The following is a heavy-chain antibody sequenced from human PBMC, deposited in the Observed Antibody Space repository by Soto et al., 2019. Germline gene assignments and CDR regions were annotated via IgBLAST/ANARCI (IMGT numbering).Heavy chain of an antibody. J-gene: IGHJ4*02. CDR1: GYSFASYY. Sequence: QMQLAQYRPQVKRHGASVKASCTASGYSFASYYMHWVRQAPGQGLQRMGLINPRGTSTNYPKKFQGRVTMTRVISPSTVNMEPSSLRSEDPAVYYCVSARFTFGAIIPVEHWGEGTLGTVSS. CDR2: INPRGTST. D-gene: IGHD3-16*01. CDR3: VSARFTFGAIIPVEH. V-gene: IGHV1-46*03.